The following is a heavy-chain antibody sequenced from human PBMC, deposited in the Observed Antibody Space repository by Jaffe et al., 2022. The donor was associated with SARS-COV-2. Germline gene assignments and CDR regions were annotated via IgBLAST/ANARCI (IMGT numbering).Heavy chain of an antibody. CDR3: ARGAMVRGPLKGYYYGMDV. CDR2: INHSGST. Sequence: QVQLQQWGAGLLKPSETLSLTCAVYGGSFSGYYWSWIRQPPGKGLEWIGEINHSGSTNYNPSLKSRVTISVDTSKNQFSLKLSSVTAADTAVYYCARGAMVRGPLKGYYYGMDVWGQGTTVTVSS. J-gene: IGHJ6*02. V-gene: IGHV4-34*01. CDR1: GGSFSGYY. D-gene: IGHD3-10*01.